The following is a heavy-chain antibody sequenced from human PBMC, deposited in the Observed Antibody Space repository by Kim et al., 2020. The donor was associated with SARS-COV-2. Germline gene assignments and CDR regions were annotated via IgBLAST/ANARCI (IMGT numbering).Heavy chain of an antibody. V-gene: IGHV3-30-3*01. CDR2: ISYDGGNK. J-gene: IGHJ6*04. CDR1: GFTFSSCA. Sequence: GGSLRLSCAASGFTFSSCAIHWVRQAPGKGLEWVAVISYDGGNKNYADSVKGRFTISRDNSKNTLYLQMNSLRAEDTALYYCARDPYSRHRGLTYSYYGMDVWGKGTTVTVSS. CDR3: ARDPYSRHRGLTYSYYGMDV. D-gene: IGHD3-10*01.